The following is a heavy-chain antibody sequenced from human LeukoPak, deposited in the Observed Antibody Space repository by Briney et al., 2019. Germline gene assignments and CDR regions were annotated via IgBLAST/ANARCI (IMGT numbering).Heavy chain of an antibody. Sequence: ETRSLTCADSGGSISSYYWSWIRQPAGKGLEWIGRIYSGNTNFNLSLKSRVTMSVDTSKNQLSLRLSSVTAADAAVYYCARDPEGLNAFEIWGRGNIDPVSS. CDR3: ARDPEGLNAFEI. CDR1: GGSISSYY. V-gene: IGHV4-4*07. J-gene: IGHJ3*02. D-gene: IGHD1-14*01. CDR2: IYSGNT.